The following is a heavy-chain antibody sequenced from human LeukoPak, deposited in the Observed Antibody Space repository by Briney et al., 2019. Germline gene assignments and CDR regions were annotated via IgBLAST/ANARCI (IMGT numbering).Heavy chain of an antibody. CDR2: IYYSGST. CDR1: GGSISSSSYY. J-gene: IGHJ5*02. D-gene: IGHD2-15*01. CDR3: ARHGAYCTGRSCTRFDP. Sequence: SETLSLTCTVSGGSISSSSYYWGWIRQPPGKGLEWIGTIYYSGSTYYNPSLKSRVTISVDTSKNQFSLKVSSVTATDTAMYYCARHGAYCTGRSCTRFDPWGQGTLVTVSS. V-gene: IGHV4-39*01.